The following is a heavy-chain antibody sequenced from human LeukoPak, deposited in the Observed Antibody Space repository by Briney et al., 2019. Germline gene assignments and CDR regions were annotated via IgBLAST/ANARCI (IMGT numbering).Heavy chain of an antibody. CDR2: IYYSENT. Sequence: KSSETLSLTCTVCGGPISSSSYFWRWIRQPPGKGLECIGTIYYSENTYYNPSLRSRVTISVDTSKNQFTLKLSSVTAADTAVYYCVTTGSVLYYYDYWGQGTLVTVSS. CDR1: GGPISSSSYF. D-gene: IGHD3-10*02. V-gene: IGHV4-39*01. CDR3: VTTGSVLYYYDY. J-gene: IGHJ4*02.